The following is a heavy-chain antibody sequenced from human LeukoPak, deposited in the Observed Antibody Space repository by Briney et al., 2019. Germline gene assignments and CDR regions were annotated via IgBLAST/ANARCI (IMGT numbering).Heavy chain of an antibody. CDR2: VNPNSGNT. CDR3: ARRGRIAARPTNENWFDP. D-gene: IGHD6-6*01. V-gene: IGHV1-8*01. Sequence: GASVKVSCKASGYTFTSYDINWVRQATGQGLEWMGWVNPNSGNTGYAQKFQGRVTMTRNTSISTAYMELSSPRSEDTAVYYCARRGRIAARPTNENWFDPWGQGTLVTVSS. CDR1: GYTFTSYD. J-gene: IGHJ5*02.